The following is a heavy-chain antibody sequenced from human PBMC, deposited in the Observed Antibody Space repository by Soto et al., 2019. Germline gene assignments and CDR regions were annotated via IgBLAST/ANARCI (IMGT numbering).Heavy chain of an antibody. CDR1: GGTFSSYA. V-gene: IGHV1-69*06. CDR3: VRAGASGYSSGWYFDY. J-gene: IGHJ4*02. CDR2: IIPIFGTA. Sequence: QVQLVQSGAEVKKPGSSVKVSCKASGGTFSSYAISWVRQAPGQGLEWMGGIIPIFGTANYAQKFQGRVTITADKSTSTAYMELSSLRSEDTAVYYCVRAGASGYSSGWYFDYWGQGTLVTVSS. D-gene: IGHD6-19*01.